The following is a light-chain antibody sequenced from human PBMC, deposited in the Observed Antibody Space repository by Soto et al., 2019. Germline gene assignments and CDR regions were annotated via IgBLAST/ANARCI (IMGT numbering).Light chain of an antibody. V-gene: IGLV2-11*01. CDR2: DVS. J-gene: IGLJ3*02. CDR3: CSYAGSYTSRV. Sequence: QSALTQPRSVYGSPGQSVTIACTGTSSDVGGYNYVSWYQQHPGKAPKLMIYDVSKRPSGVPDRFSGSKSGNTASLTISGLQAEDEADYYCCSYAGSYTSRVFGGGTKLTVL. CDR1: SSDVGGYNY.